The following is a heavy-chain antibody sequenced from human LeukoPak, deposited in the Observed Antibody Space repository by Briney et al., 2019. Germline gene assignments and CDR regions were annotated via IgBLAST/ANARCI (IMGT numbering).Heavy chain of an antibody. V-gene: IGHV1-18*01. CDR1: GYTFTSYG. Sequence: ASVKVSCKASGYTFTSYGISWVRQAPGQGPEWMGWISAYNGNKNYAQKLQGRVTMTTDTSTSTAYMELRSLRSDDTAVYYCARDSLTIFGVVIIAPFNYYYYYGMDVWGQGTTVTVSS. CDR3: ARDSLTIFGVVIIAPFNYYYYYGMDV. CDR2: ISAYNGNK. J-gene: IGHJ6*02. D-gene: IGHD3-3*01.